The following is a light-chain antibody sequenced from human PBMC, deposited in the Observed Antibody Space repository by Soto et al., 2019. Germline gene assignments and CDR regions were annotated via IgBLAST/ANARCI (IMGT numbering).Light chain of an antibody. Sequence: DFQMTQSPSSLSASVGDRVTITCRASQSFSTYLAWYQQKPGKVPKLLISGISTLQSGVPSRFSGSGYGTEFTLTISNLQPEDVATYYCQKYNTAPRTFGGGTKVDIK. CDR1: QSFSTY. CDR2: GIS. V-gene: IGKV1-27*01. J-gene: IGKJ4*01. CDR3: QKYNTAPRT.